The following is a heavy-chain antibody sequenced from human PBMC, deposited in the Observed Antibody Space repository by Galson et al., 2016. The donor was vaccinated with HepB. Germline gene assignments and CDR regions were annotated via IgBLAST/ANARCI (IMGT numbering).Heavy chain of an antibody. CDR3: AWDGVYGSSTLDY. CDR2: IWYDGTDQ. J-gene: IGHJ4*02. Sequence: SLRLSCAASGFRFSNYGMHWVRQAPGKGLEWLGSIWYDGTDQKYAVSVKGRFSISRDNSKNTLYLQMNSLRVEDTAVYYCAWDGVYGSSTLDYWGQGTLVTASS. V-gene: IGHV3-33*03. CDR1: GFRFSNYG. D-gene: IGHD3-10*01.